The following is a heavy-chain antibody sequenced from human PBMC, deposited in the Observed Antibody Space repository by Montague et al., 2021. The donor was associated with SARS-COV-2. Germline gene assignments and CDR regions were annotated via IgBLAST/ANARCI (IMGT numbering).Heavy chain of an antibody. J-gene: IGHJ3*02. V-gene: IGHV3-74*01. D-gene: IGHD1-26*01. CDR2: ISSDGSGT. CDR3: ARDTDSGSYWDAFDI. CDR1: GFTFSSYW. Sequence: SLRLSCAASGFTFSSYWMHWVRQAPVKGLVWVSRISSDGSGTTYXDSVKGRFTISRDNAKNTLYLQMNSLRAEDTAVYYCARDTDSGSYWDAFDIWGQGTMVTVSS.